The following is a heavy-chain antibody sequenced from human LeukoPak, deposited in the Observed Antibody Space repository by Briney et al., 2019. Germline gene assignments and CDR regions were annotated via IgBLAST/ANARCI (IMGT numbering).Heavy chain of an antibody. CDR3: ARESIAAAGNARSFDY. V-gene: IGHV3-66*01. CDR2: IYSGGST. J-gene: IGHJ4*02. CDR1: GFTVSSNY. Sequence: GGSLRLSCAASGFTVSSNYMSWVRQAPGKGLEWVSVIYSGGSTYYADSVKGRFTISRDNSKNTLYLQMNSLRAEDTAVYYCARESIAAAGNARSFDYWGQGTLVTVSS. D-gene: IGHD6-13*01.